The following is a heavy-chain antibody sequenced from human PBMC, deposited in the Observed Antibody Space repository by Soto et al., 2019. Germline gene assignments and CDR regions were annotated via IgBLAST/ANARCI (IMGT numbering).Heavy chain of an antibody. Sequence: QVQLVQSGAEVKKPGSSVKVSCKASGYTFSDYAISWVRQAPGQGLEWMGGIIPVYGTSNYAQKFQGRVSMSADETTSTVYKELSSLRSDEPAVYYCARDFGKGNYYYYGLDVWGQGTTVNVSS. D-gene: IGHD3-10*01. CDR2: IIPVYGTS. J-gene: IGHJ6*02. CDR1: GYTFSDYA. CDR3: ARDFGKGNYYYYGLDV. V-gene: IGHV1-69*01.